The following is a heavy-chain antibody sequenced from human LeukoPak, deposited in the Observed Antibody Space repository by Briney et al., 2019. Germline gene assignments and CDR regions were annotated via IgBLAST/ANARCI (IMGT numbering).Heavy chain of an antibody. CDR2: IYYSGST. CDR3: ARHRSDLGYYYGSGSYWCFDY. D-gene: IGHD3-10*01. J-gene: IGHJ4*02. CDR1: GGSMSSYY. Sequence: SETLSLTRTVSGGSMSSYYWGWIRQPPGKGLEGIGSIYYSGSTYYNPSLKSRVTISVDTSKNQYSLKLSSVTAADTAVYYCARHRSDLGYYYGSGSYWCFDYWGQGTLVTVSS. V-gene: IGHV4-39*01.